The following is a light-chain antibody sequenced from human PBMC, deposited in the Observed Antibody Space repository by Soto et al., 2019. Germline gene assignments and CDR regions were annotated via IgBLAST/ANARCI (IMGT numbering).Light chain of an antibody. V-gene: IGKV1D-12*01. J-gene: IGKJ4*01. CDR1: QDINNW. Sequence: DIQVTQSPSSVSASVGERVTITCRASQDINNWLAWYQQKPGKAPKLLIYTTSNLQSGVPSRFSGSGSGTDFTLTISSLQPEDFATYYCQQANSFPLTFGGGTKVEIK. CDR3: QQANSFPLT. CDR2: TTS.